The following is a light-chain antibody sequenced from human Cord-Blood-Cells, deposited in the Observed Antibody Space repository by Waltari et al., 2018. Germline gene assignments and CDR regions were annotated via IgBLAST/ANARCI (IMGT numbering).Light chain of an antibody. J-gene: IGLJ2*01. V-gene: IGLV2-23*03. CDR2: EGS. Sequence: QSALTQPASVSGSPGQSITISCTGTSSDVGSNNLVSWYQQHPGKDPKLMIYEGSKRPSGVSNRFSGSKSGNTASLTISGLQAEDEADYYCCSYAGSSTFVVFGGGTKLTVL. CDR1: SSDVGSNNL. CDR3: CSYAGSSTFVV.